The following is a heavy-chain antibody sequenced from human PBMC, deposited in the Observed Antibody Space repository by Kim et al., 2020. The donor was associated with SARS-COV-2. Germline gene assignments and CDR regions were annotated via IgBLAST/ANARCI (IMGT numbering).Heavy chain of an antibody. CDR1: GFSFSNYG. V-gene: IGHV3-23*01. CDR3: AKSSSDGAGDYYDI. CDR2: ISGSGAES. D-gene: IGHD3-3*01. Sequence: GGSLRLSCAASGFSFSNYGMSWVRQAPGKGLEWVTAISGSGAESSYADSVRGRFTTFRDNAKTTLYLQMNSLTADDTAIYFCAKSSSDGAGDYYDICGQG. J-gene: IGHJ1*01.